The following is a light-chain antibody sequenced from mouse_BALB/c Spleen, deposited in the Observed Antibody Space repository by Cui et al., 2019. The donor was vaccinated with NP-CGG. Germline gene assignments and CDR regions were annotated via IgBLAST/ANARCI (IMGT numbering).Light chain of an antibody. CDR3: ALWYSNHWV. Sequence: QTVVTQESALTTLPGEIVTLTGRSSTVAVTTSNYANWVQEKPDHLFTGLIGGTNNRAPGVPARFSGSLIGDKAALTITGAQTEDEAIYFCALWYSNHWVFGGGTKLTVL. CDR2: GTN. J-gene: IGLJ1*01. V-gene: IGLV1*01. CDR1: TVAVTTSNY.